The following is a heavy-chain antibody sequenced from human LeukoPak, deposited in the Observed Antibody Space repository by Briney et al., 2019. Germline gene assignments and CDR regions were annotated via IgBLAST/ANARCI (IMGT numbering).Heavy chain of an antibody. CDR1: GFTFSSYT. V-gene: IGHV3-48*04. CDR3: ARNLPAADY. CDR2: ISNTGSVI. Sequence: PGGSLRLSCAASGFTFSSYTMNWVRQAPGKGLEWISYISNTGSVIYCADSVKGRFTISRDNAKNSLYLQMNSLRAEDTAVYYCARNLPAADYWGQGTLVTVSS. D-gene: IGHD2-2*01. J-gene: IGHJ4*02.